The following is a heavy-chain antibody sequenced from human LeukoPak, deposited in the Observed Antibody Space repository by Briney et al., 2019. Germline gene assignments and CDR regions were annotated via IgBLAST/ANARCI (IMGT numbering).Heavy chain of an antibody. CDR3: ARFGAGSSGWYRRYAFDI. D-gene: IGHD6-19*01. Sequence: PSETLSLTCAVYGGSFSGYYWSWIRQPPGKGLEWIGEINHSGSTNYNPSLKSRVTISVDTSKNQFSLKLSSVTAADTAVYYCARFGAGSSGWYRRYAFDIWGQGTMVTASS. CDR2: INHSGST. J-gene: IGHJ3*02. V-gene: IGHV4-34*01. CDR1: GGSFSGYY.